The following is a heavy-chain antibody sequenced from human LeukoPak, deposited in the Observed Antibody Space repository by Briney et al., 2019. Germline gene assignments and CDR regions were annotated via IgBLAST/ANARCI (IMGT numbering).Heavy chain of an antibody. V-gene: IGHV3-23*01. D-gene: IGHD4-17*01. CDR3: AKGGSTSRVTTSRVVFGYYYYMDV. Sequence: GGSLRLSCAASGFTFSSHAMSWVRQAPGKGLEWVSSLSGSGGSTYHADSVKGRFSISRDNSKNTLYRQLNSLRAEDTAVYYCAKGGSTSRVTTSRVVFGYYYYMDVWGKGTPVTVSS. CDR1: GFTFSSHA. CDR2: LSGSGGST. J-gene: IGHJ6*03.